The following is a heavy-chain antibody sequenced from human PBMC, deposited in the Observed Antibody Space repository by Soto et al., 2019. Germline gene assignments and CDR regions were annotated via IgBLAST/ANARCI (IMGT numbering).Heavy chain of an antibody. Sequence: QEQLQQWGAGLLKPSETLSLTCAVYGGFVSSGNYYWSWIRQPPGKGLEWIGEMSHSGGTHFNPSLKSRVTISVDTSKTQFCLKMSSVTAAVTALYYCARVERGTATTVVDAFDIWGPGTMVTVPS. D-gene: IGHD1-1*01. J-gene: IGHJ3*02. V-gene: IGHV4-34*01. CDR2: MSHSGGT. CDR1: GGFVSSGNYY. CDR3: ARVERGTATTVVDAFDI.